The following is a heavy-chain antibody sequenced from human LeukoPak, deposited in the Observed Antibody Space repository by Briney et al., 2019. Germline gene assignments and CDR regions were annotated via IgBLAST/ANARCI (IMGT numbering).Heavy chain of an antibody. D-gene: IGHD6-6*01. V-gene: IGHV4-39*01. CDR2: IYYSGST. Sequence: SETLSLTCTVSGGSISSSSYYWGWIRQPPGKGLERIGSIYYSGSTYYNPSLKSRVTISVDTSKNQFSLKLSSVTAADTAVYYCARHEVGQYSSSSPFDYWGQGTLVTVSS. J-gene: IGHJ4*02. CDR1: GGSISSSSYY. CDR3: ARHEVGQYSSSSPFDY.